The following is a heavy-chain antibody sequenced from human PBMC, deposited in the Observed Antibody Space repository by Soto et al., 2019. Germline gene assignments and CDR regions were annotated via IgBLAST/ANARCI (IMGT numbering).Heavy chain of an antibody. CDR3: AKVMAAAGYDS. CDR1: GGTFGNSA. D-gene: IGHD3-16*01. Sequence: QVKLVQSGAEVKKLGSSVKVSCKASGGTFGNSAISWVRQDPGQGLEWMGGIIPVFGTVNYAQKFEGRVTIAADESTSTVFMKMSRLTSEDTAVYYCAKVMAAAGYDSWGQGTLVTVSS. CDR2: IIPVFGTV. J-gene: IGHJ4*02. V-gene: IGHV1-69*01.